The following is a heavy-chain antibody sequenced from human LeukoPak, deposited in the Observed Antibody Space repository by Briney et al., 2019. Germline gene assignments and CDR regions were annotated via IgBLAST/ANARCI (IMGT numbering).Heavy chain of an antibody. V-gene: IGHV6-1*01. J-gene: IGHJ4*02. D-gene: IGHD3-10*01. CDR1: GDSVSSNRAA. CDR2: TYYRSKWYN. CDR3: AGEGGSGRLN. Sequence: SQTLSLTCAISGDSVSSNRAAWNWIRQSPSRGLEGLGRTYYRSKWYNDYAVSVKSRITIDSDTSKNQFSLQLNTVTPEDTAVYHCAGEGGSGRLNWGQGILVTVSS.